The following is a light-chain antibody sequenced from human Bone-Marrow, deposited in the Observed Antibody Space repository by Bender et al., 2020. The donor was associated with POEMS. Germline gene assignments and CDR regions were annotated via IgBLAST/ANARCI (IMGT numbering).Light chain of an antibody. V-gene: IGLV2-14*02. Sequence: QSALIQPASLSASPGQSITISCAGTNSDIGTYNLVSWYLQQPGRAPKLILFEGTKRPSGISNRFSGSKVGNTASLAITGLQAEDEGDYYCQSYDNSLGGWVFGGGTKLTVL. CDR2: EGT. J-gene: IGLJ3*02. CDR1: NSDIGTYNL. CDR3: QSYDNSLGGWV.